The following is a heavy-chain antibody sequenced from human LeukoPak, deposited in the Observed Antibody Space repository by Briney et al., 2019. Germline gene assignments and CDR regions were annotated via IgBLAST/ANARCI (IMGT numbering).Heavy chain of an antibody. CDR1: GFTFSSDW. CDR3: ARVRDSSSWYGPSYYYIDV. Sequence: AGGALRLACAASGFTFSSDWMSWVRQAPGKGLEWIANIRQDGSENYYVDSVKGRFTSSRDNAKNSMYLQMNSLRAEDTAVYYCARVRDSSSWYGPSYYYIDVWGKGTTVTVSS. D-gene: IGHD6-13*01. J-gene: IGHJ6*03. V-gene: IGHV3-7*01. CDR2: IRQDGSEN.